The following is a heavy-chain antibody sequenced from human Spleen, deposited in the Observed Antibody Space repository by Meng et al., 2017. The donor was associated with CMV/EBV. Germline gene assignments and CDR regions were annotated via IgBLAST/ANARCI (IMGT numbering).Heavy chain of an antibody. D-gene: IGHD2-2*01. CDR3: ARGEGYCSSTSCYFDY. V-gene: IGHV4-34*01. J-gene: IGHJ4*02. CDR1: GGSFSDYY. Sequence: QVQLQQWGAGLLTPSETLSLTCAVSGGSFSDYYWRWIRQPPGKGLAWIGEINHSGSTNYNPSLKSRVTISVDTSKNQFSLKLSSVTAADTAVYYCARGEGYCSSTSCYFDYWGQGTLVTVSS. CDR2: INHSGST.